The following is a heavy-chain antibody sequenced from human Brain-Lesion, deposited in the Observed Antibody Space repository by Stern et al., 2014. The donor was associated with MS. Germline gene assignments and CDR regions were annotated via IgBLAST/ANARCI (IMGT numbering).Heavy chain of an antibody. D-gene: IGHD6-19*01. V-gene: IGHV5-51*01. Sequence: EVQLVQSGAEVKKPGESLKISCKGSGYRFDNYWTGGGRQKPGKGLAWRGIIYTADSDTRYSPSLQGQVTISADKSISTVYLQWSSLKASDTAMYYCARTYSSGWYGGHAFDIWGQGTMVTVSS. CDR2: IYTADSDT. CDR1: GYRFDNYW. CDR3: ARTYSSGWYGGHAFDI. J-gene: IGHJ3*02.